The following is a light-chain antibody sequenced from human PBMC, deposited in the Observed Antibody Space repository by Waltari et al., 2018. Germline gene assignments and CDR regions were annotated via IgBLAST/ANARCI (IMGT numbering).Light chain of an antibody. V-gene: IGKV3-20*01. CDR1: QTVVNTY. Sequence: EIVFPHSPGTLSLSPGDTATLSCRPSQTVVNTYLAWYQQRPGQAPRLLVYAAVTRASDVPDRFDASQSGSDFTLTIRNFEAEDFAIYYCQHYGASPGTFGQGTRVDVK. CDR3: QHYGASPGT. J-gene: IGKJ1*01. CDR2: AAV.